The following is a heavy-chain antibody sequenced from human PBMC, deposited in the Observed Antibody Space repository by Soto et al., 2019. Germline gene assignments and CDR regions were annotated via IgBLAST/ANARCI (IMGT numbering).Heavy chain of an antibody. CDR3: ARDSPPYKATVTYGLLDY. J-gene: IGHJ4*02. CDR2: ISYDGSNK. V-gene: IGHV3-30-3*01. D-gene: IGHD5-12*01. CDR1: GFSFSSYS. Sequence: GGALRLSCAASGFSFSSYSMYWVRQAPGKGLEWVAVISYDGSNKYYADSVKGRFTISRDNSKNTLYLQLNSLRAEDSAVYYCARDSPPYKATVTYGLLDYWGQGTLVTVSS.